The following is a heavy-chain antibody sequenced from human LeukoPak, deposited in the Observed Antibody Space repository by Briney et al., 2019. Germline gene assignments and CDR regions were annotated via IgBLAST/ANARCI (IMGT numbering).Heavy chain of an antibody. CDR1: GGSISSYY. CDR3: ATTVVTPQNHYAFDY. D-gene: IGHD4-23*01. V-gene: IGHV4-59*01. Sequence: TSETLSLTCTVSGGSISSYYWSWIRQPPGKGLEWIGYIYYSGSTNYNPSLKSRVTISVDTSKNQFSLKLSSVTAADTAVYYCATTVVTPQNHYAFDYWGQGTLVTVSS. CDR2: IYYSGST. J-gene: IGHJ4*02.